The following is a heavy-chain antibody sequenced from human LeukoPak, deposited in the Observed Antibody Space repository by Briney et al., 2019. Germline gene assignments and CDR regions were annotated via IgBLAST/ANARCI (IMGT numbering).Heavy chain of an antibody. V-gene: IGHV4-39*07. CDR3: ARFRAGTDRYFDY. Sequence: SETLSLTCTVSGGSISSYYWGWIRQPPGKGLEWIGSIYYSGSTYYNPSLKSRVTISVDTSKNQFSLKLSSVTAADTAVYYCARFRAGTDRYFDYWGQGTLVTVSS. D-gene: IGHD6-19*01. J-gene: IGHJ4*02. CDR1: GGSISSYY. CDR2: IYYSGST.